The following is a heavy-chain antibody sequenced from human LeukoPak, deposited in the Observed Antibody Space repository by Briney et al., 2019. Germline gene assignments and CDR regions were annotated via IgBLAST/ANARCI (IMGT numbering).Heavy chain of an antibody. Sequence: GGSLRLSCAASGFTFSDHYMDWVRQAPGKGLEWVSGINWNGGSTGYADSVKGRFTISGDNAKNSLYLQMNSLRAEDTALYYCARADSSSWYYFDYWGQGTLVTVSS. CDR2: INWNGGST. V-gene: IGHV3-20*04. CDR1: GFTFSDHY. J-gene: IGHJ4*02. D-gene: IGHD6-13*01. CDR3: ARADSSSWYYFDY.